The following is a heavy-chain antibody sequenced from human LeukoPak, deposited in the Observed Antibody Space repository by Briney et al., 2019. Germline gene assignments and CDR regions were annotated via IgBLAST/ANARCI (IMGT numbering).Heavy chain of an antibody. CDR3: AKDGLYYDGSEHVYYFDS. CDR2: IIYSGGAT. CDR1: GFTFSRSA. J-gene: IGHJ4*02. V-gene: IGHV3-23*01. D-gene: IGHD3-22*01. Sequence: PGGSLGLSCAASGFTFSRSAMTWVRQGPGTGLEFVASIIYSGGATYYADSVKGRFTISRDNSKNTLYLQMNSLRAEDTALYCCAKDGLYYDGSEHVYYFDSWGQGTLVTVSS.